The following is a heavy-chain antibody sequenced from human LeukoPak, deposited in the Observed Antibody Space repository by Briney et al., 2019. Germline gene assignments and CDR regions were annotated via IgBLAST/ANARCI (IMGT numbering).Heavy chain of an antibody. CDR2: IYHSGTTYSGST. V-gene: IGHV4-39*07. D-gene: IGHD6-19*01. CDR3: ARLRGATVAHNWFDP. J-gene: IGHJ5*02. Sequence: SETLSLTCNVSGASMSNYYWVWIRQPPGKGLEWIGSIYHSGTTYSGSTYYNPSLKSRVTISLDTSKNQFSLKVGSMTAADTAVYYCARLRGATVAHNWFDPWGQGTLVTVSS. CDR1: GASMSNYY.